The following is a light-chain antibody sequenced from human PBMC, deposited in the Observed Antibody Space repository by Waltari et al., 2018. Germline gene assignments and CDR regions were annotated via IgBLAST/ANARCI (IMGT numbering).Light chain of an antibody. CDR1: QTVATN. V-gene: IGKV3-15*01. CDR2: DAS. Sequence: EVVMTQSPATLSVFPGESATLSCRASQTVATNLAWYQQRPGQAPRLLIFDASTRAPSVPAKFSGSGSGTEFTLIIRSLQSEDSAIYYCQQYNRWPPITFGQGTRLEI. CDR3: QQYNRWPPIT. J-gene: IGKJ5*01.